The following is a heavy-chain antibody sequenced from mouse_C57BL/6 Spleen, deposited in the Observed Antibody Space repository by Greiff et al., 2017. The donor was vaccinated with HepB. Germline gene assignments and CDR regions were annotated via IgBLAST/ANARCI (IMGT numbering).Heavy chain of an antibody. CDR2: INPNNGGT. V-gene: IGHV1-26*01. CDR3: ARRTAPGTYAMDY. J-gene: IGHJ4*01. CDR1: GYTFTDYY. Sequence: EVQLQQSGPELVKPGASVKISCKASGYTFTDYYMNWVKQSHGKSLEWIGDINPNNGGTSYNQKFKGKATLTVDKSSSTAYMELRSLTSEDSAVYYCARRTAPGTYAMDYWGQGTSVTVSS. D-gene: IGHD4-1*01.